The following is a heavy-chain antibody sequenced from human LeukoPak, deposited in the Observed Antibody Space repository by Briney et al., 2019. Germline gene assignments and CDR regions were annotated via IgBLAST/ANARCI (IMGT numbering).Heavy chain of an antibody. D-gene: IGHD3-22*01. J-gene: IGHJ3*02. CDR2: IGGSGGST. CDR3: AKSIVVVIDAFDI. CDR1: GFTFSNYA. V-gene: IGHV3-23*01. Sequence: GGSLRLSCAASGFTFSNYAMSWFRQAPGKGLEWVSGIGGSGGSTYYEASVKGRFTISRDNSKNTLYLQMNSLRAEDTAVYYCAKSIVVVIDAFDIWGQGTLVTVSS.